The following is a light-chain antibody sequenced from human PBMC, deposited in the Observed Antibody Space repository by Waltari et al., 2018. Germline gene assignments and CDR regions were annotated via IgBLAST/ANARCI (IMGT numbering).Light chain of an antibody. CDR3: QQRSIWPPLT. CDR1: QSVRTY. Sequence: EIVLTQSPATLSLSPGERATLSCRPSQSVRTYLAWYQQNPGQAPRLLIYDASTRATGIPARFSGSGSGTDFTLTISSLEPEDFAVYYCQQRSIWPPLTFGGGTKVEIK. CDR2: DAS. V-gene: IGKV3-11*01. J-gene: IGKJ4*01.